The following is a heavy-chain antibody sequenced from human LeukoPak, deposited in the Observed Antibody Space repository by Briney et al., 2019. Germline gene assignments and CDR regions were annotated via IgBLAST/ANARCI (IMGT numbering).Heavy chain of an antibody. CDR1: GYTFPSYD. CDR2: MNPNSGNT. Sequence: ASVKVSCKASGYTFPSYDINWVRPATGQGLEWMGWMNPNSGNTGYAQKFQGRVTMTRNTSISTAYMELSSLRSEDTAVYYSARGVLRYFDWLSNRRTDAYYFDYWGQGTLVTVSS. J-gene: IGHJ4*02. D-gene: IGHD3-9*01. CDR3: ARGVLRYFDWLSNRRTDAYYFDY. V-gene: IGHV1-8*01.